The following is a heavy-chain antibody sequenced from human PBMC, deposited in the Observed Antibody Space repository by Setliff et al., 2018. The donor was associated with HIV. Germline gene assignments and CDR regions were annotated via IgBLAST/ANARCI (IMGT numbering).Heavy chain of an antibody. CDR2: ITYSGSA. V-gene: IGHV4-30-4*08. Sequence: PSETLSLTCTVSGGSIGGFYWNWIRQPPGKGLEWIGYITYSGSAYYNPSLKSRVTISIDTSNNQISLRLSSVTAADTAMYYCVRDDYGYNGKGFDYWGPGTLVTVSS. CDR3: VRDDYGYNGKGFDY. D-gene: IGHD4-17*01. CDR1: GGSIGGFY. J-gene: IGHJ4*02.